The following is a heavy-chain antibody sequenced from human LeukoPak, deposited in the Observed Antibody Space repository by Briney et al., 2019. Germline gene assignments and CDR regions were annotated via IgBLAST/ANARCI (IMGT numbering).Heavy chain of an antibody. CDR1: GFNFSDYW. CDR3: ARVSWFDELPNY. V-gene: IGHV3-7*03. D-gene: IGHD3-10*01. J-gene: IGHJ4*02. Sequence: GGSLRLSCTASGFNFSDYWMIWVRQAPGKGLEWVANIKQDGSVENYVDSVKGRFTISRDNAKNSLFLRMHSLRADDTAVYYCARVSWFDELPNYWGQGTLVSVSS. CDR2: IKQDGSVE.